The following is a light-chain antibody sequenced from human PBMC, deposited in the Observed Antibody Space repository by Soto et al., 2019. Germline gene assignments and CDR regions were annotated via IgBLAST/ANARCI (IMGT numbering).Light chain of an antibody. J-gene: IGLJ1*01. CDR2: KGT. CDR3: CSSAPESTYV. CDR1: SDDVGAYNS. Sequence: QSALAQPASVSGSPGQSITISCTGTSDDVGAYNSVSWYQQLPHKAPQVILYKGTQRPSGVSSRFSGSTSGNAASLTIAGLHADDEDDYCCCSSAPESTYVFGTGTKVTVL. V-gene: IGLV2-23*01.